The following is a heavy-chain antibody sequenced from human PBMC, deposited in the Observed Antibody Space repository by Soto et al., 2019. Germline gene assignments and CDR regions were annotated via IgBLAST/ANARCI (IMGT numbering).Heavy chain of an antibody. V-gene: IGHV1-69*13. D-gene: IGHD3-22*01. J-gene: IGHJ4*02. CDR1: GGTFSSYA. CDR2: IIPIFGTA. Sequence: SVKVSCKASGGTFSSYAIRWVRQAPGQGLEWMGGIIPIFGTANYAQKFQGRVTITADESTSTAYMELSSLRSEDTAVYYCARSGDYYDSSGYYFFDYWGQGTLVTVSS. CDR3: ARSGDYYDSSGYYFFDY.